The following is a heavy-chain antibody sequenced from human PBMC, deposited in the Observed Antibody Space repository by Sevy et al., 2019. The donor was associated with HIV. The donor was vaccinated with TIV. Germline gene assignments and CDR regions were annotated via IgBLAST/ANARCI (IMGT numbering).Heavy chain of an antibody. CDR1: GGSISSYY. Sequence: SETLSLTCTVSGGSISSYYWRWIRQPPGKGLEWIGYIYYSGSTNYNPSLKSRVTISVDTSKNQFSLKLSSVTAADTAVYYCARGSGSGSYYNFDYWGQGTLVTVSS. J-gene: IGHJ4*02. CDR3: ARGSGSGSYYNFDY. CDR2: IYYSGST. D-gene: IGHD3-10*01. V-gene: IGHV4-59*01.